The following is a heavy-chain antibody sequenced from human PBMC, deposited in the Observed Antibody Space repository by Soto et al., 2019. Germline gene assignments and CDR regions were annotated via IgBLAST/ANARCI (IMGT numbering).Heavy chain of an antibody. CDR2: INPNSGGT. CDR1: GYTFTGYY. V-gene: IGHV1-2*04. D-gene: IGHD3-22*01. CDR3: ARGYYGSSGYVFAP. Sequence: ASVKVSCKASGYTFTGYYMHWVRQAPGQGLERMGWINPNSGGTNYAQKFQGWVTMTRDTSISTAYMELSRLRSDDTSVYFCARGYYGSSGYVFAPWGQGTLVTGSS. J-gene: IGHJ5*02.